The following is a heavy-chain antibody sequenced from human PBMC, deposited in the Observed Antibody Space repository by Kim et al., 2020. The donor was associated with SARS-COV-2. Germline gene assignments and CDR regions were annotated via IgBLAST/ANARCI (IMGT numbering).Heavy chain of an antibody. CDR1: GFTFSSYG. CDR2: IWYDGSNK. CDR3: AKGAAAAGIEWFDP. Sequence: GGSLRLSCAASGFTFSSYGMHWVRQAPGKGLEWVAVIWYDGSNKYYADSVKGRFTISRDNSKNTLYLQMNSLRAEDTAVYYCAKGAAAAGIEWFDPWGHGTLVTVSS. D-gene: IGHD6-13*01. V-gene: IGHV3-33*06. J-gene: IGHJ5*02.